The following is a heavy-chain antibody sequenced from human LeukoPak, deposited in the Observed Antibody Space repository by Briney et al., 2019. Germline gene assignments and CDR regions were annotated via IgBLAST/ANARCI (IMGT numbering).Heavy chain of an antibody. J-gene: IGHJ4*02. CDR2: IYYSGST. CDR1: GGSISSSSYY. CDR3: ARLIGNYYDSSGYSYGA. D-gene: IGHD3-22*01. Sequence: PSETLSLTCTVSGGSISSSSYYWGWIRQPPGKGLEWIGSIYYSGSTYYNPSLKSRVTISVDPSKNQFSLKLSSVTAADTAVYYCARLIGNYYDSSGYSYGAWGQGTLVTVSS. V-gene: IGHV4-39*01.